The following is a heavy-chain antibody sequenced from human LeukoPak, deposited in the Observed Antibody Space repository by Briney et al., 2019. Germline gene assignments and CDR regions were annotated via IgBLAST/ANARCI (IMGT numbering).Heavy chain of an antibody. D-gene: IGHD6-19*01. V-gene: IGHV4-4*07. CDR1: GGSISSYY. J-gene: IGHJ4*02. CDR2: MFPSGST. CDR3: ARGGGGWTGDFFDY. Sequence: KPSETLSLTCTVSGGSISSYYWSWIRQPDGKGLEWIGRMFPSGSTNYNPSLKSRVTMSVDTSKNQFSLKPTSVTAADTAVYYCARGGGGWTGDFFDYWGQGTLVTVSS.